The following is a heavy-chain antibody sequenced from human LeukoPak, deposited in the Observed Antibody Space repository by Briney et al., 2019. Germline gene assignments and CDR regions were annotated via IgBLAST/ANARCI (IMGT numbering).Heavy chain of an antibody. J-gene: IGHJ5*02. CDR1: GGTFSSYA. D-gene: IGHD3-10*01. Sequence: SVKVSCKASGGTFSSYAISWVRQAPGQGLEWMGGIIPIFGAANYAQKFQGRVTITADESTSTAYMELSSLRSEDTAVYYCARDPYGSGSYTPYNWFDPWGQGTLVTVSS. CDR2: IIPIFGAA. CDR3: ARDPYGSGSYTPYNWFDP. V-gene: IGHV1-69*13.